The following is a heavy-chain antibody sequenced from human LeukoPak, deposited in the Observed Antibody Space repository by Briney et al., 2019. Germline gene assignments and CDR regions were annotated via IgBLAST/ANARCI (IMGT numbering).Heavy chain of an antibody. J-gene: IGHJ4*02. CDR1: GFTFSSYA. D-gene: IGHD3-22*01. CDR2: ISYDGSNK. V-gene: IGHV3-30*04. Sequence: GGSLRLSCAASGFTFSSYAMHWVRQAPGKGLEWVAVISYDGSNKYYADSVKGRLTISRDNSKNTLYLQMNSLRAEDTAVYYCARGDYYDSSGYYYVLAYWGQGTLVTVSS. CDR3: ARGDYYDSSGYYYVLAY.